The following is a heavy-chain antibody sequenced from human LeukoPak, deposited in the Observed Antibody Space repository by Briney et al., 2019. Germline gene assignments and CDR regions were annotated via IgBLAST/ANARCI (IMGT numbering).Heavy chain of an antibody. V-gene: IGHV3-30-3*01. CDR1: GFTFSSYA. D-gene: IGHD5-18*01. CDR2: ISYDGSNK. J-gene: IGHJ3*02. Sequence: GGSLRLSCAASGFTFSSYAMHWVRQAPGKGLEWVAVISYDGSNKYYADSVKGRFTISRDNSKNTLYLQMNSLRAEDTAVYYCARDKQLWLLGAFDIWGQGTMATVSS. CDR3: ARDKQLWLLGAFDI.